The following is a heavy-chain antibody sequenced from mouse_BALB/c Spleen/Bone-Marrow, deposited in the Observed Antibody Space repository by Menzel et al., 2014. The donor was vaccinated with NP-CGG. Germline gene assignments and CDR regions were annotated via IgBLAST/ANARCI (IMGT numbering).Heavy chain of an antibody. J-gene: IGHJ2*01. CDR2: ILPGIST. V-gene: IGHV1-9*01. CDR1: GYIFSSYW. D-gene: IGHD5-1*01. CDR3: ARGISYHFDY. Sequence: QVQLKQSGAELMKPGASVKISCKATGYIFSSYWIEWVKQRPGHGLEWIGEILPGISTNYNEKFNGKATFTADTSSNTAYMQLSSLTSEDSGVYCCARGISYHFDYWGQGTTRTVSS.